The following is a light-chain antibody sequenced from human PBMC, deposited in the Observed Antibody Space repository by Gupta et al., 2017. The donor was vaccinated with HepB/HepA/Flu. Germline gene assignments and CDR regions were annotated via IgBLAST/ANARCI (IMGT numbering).Light chain of an antibody. Sequence: EIVMTQSPATMSVSPGERATLSCRASQSVSTKLAWYQHKPGQAPRLLIYGTSTRATGIPARFSGSGSGTEFTLTISSRQSEDSAVYYCQQYDNWPPLTFGGGTKLEIK. CDR1: QSVSTK. V-gene: IGKV3-15*01. J-gene: IGKJ4*01. CDR2: GTS. CDR3: QQYDNWPPLT.